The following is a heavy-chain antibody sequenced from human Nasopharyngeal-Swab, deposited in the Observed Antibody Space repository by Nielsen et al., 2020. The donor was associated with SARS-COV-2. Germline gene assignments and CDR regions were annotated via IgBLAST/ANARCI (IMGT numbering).Heavy chain of an antibody. J-gene: IGHJ4*02. Sequence: SLKISCAASGFAFNVHAMHWVRQAPGRGLEWVSGIGWNSGSIGYSGSVRGRFTVSRDNAKNSLYLQMNSLRAEDTALYYCAKDQRGGYSYGPLDYWGQGTLITVSS. V-gene: IGHV3-9*01. CDR1: GFAFNVHA. D-gene: IGHD5-18*01. CDR2: IGWNSGSI. CDR3: AKDQRGGYSYGPLDY.